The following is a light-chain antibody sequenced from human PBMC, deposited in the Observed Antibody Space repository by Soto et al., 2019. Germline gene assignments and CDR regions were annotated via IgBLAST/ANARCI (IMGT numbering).Light chain of an antibody. CDR1: QSVTTF. Sequence: EIVLTQSPVTLSLSPGERATLSCRTSQSVTTFLAWYQQKPGQAPRLLIYDASKRATGIPARFSGSGSGTDFTLTISSLDPEDFAVYYCQQSTSWPLTFGGGTKVEIK. CDR3: QQSTSWPLT. CDR2: DAS. V-gene: IGKV3-11*01. J-gene: IGKJ4*01.